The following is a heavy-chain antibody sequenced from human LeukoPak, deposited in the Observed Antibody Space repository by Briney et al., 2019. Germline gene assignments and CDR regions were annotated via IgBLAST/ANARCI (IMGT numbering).Heavy chain of an antibody. CDR1: GFTFNTYT. CDR3: ASRTVAARPLDP. CDR2: IKSNTDGGTT. Sequence: GGSLRLSCAASGFTFNTYTMNWVRQAPGKGLEWVGRIKSNTDGGTTDYAAPVKGRFTISRDDSKNTLFLQMNSLKTEDTAVYYCASRTVAARPLDPWGQGTLVTVSS. D-gene: IGHD6-6*01. J-gene: IGHJ5*02. V-gene: IGHV3-15*07.